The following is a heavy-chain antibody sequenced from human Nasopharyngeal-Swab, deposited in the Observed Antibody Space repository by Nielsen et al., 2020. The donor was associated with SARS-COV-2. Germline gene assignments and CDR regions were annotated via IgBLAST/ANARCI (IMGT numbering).Heavy chain of an antibody. CDR2: IYYSGST. J-gene: IGHJ6*02. D-gene: IGHD6-13*01. V-gene: IGHV4-59*13. CDR3: ARVAAAGGDV. Sequence: PGKGLEWIGYIYYSGSTNYNRSLKSRVTISVDTSKNQFSLKLSSVTAADTAVYYCARVAAAGGDVWGQGTTVTVSS.